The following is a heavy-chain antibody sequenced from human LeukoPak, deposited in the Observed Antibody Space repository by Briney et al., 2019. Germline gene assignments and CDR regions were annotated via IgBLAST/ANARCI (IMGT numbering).Heavy chain of an antibody. V-gene: IGHV3-15*01. CDR3: ARVPARIQLWLTYFDY. J-gene: IGHJ4*02. D-gene: IGHD5-18*01. CDR1: GFTFSNAW. CDR2: IKSKTDGGTT. Sequence: GGSLRLSCAASGFTFSNAWMSWVRQAPGKGLEWVGRIKSKTDGGTTDYAAPVKGRFTISRDDSKSTLYLQMNSLRAEDTAVYYCARVPARIQLWLTYFDYWGQGTLVTVSS.